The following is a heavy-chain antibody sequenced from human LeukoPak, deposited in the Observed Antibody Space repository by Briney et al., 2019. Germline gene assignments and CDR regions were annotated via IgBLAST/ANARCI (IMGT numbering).Heavy chain of an antibody. CDR1: GFILSDYN. CDR3: ARDLSATARAYDY. Sequence: GGSLRLSCAASGFILSDYNMNWVRQAPGKGLEWVSFIAISGTYITYADSMKGRFTISRDNAKNSLYLQMNSLRAEDTAVNYCARDLSATARAYDYWGQGTLVTVSS. CDR2: IAISGTYI. D-gene: IGHD1-26*01. V-gene: IGHV3-21*01. J-gene: IGHJ4*02.